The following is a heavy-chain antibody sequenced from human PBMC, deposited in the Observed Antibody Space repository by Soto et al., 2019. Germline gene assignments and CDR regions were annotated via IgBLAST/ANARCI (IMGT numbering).Heavy chain of an antibody. CDR2: VYYSGST. CDR1: GGSISSGDYY. J-gene: IGHJ4*02. D-gene: IGHD2-2*01. CDR3: AREGVVVPAAISY. V-gene: IGHV4-30-4*01. Sequence: SETLSLTCTVSGGSISSGDYYWSWIRQPPGKGLEWIGYVYYSGSTYYNPSLKSRVTISVDTSKNQFSLKLSSVTAADTAVYYCAREGVVVPAAISYWGQGTLVTVSS.